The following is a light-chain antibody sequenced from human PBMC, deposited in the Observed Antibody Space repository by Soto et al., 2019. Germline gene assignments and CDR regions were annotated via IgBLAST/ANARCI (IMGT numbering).Light chain of an antibody. J-gene: IGLJ1*01. V-gene: IGLV2-14*03. CDR3: SSYTSSSTLYV. CDR2: DVS. Sequence: QSVLTQPASVSGSPGQSITISCTGTSSDVGGYNYVSWYQQHPGKAPKVMISDVSNRPSGVSNRFSGSKSGNTASLTISGLQAEDEADYYCSSYTSSSTLYVFGTGTKLTVL. CDR1: SSDVGGYNY.